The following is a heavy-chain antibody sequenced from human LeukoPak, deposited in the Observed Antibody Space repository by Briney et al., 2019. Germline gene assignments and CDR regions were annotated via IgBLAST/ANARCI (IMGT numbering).Heavy chain of an antibody. CDR2: ISSSSSTI. CDR1: GFTFSSYS. Sequence: GGSLRLSCAASGFTFSSYSMNWVRQAPGKGLEWVSYISSSSSTIYYADSVKGRFTISRDNARNSLYLQMNSLRAEDTAVYYCAKGGWRYYDSSGYYKHPFDIWGQGTMVTVSS. CDR3: AKGGWRYYDSSGYYKHPFDI. D-gene: IGHD3-22*01. V-gene: IGHV3-48*01. J-gene: IGHJ3*02.